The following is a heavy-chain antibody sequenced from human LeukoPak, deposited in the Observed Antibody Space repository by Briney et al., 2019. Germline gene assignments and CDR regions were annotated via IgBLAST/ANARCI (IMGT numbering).Heavy chain of an antibody. D-gene: IGHD3-10*01. V-gene: IGHV4-4*07. CDR3: ARGTFTNYGSGSYYNGVSNWFDP. CDR1: GGSISSYY. CDR2: IYTRGST. Sequence: SETLSLTCTVSGGSISSYYWSWIRQPAGKGLERIGRIYTRGSTNYNPSLKSRVTMSVDTSKNQFSLKLSSVTAADTAVYYCARGTFTNYGSGSYYNGVSNWFDPWGQGTLVTVSS. J-gene: IGHJ5*02.